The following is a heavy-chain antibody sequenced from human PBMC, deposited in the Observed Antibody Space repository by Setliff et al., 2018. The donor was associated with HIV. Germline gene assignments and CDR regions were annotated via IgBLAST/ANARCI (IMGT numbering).Heavy chain of an antibody. V-gene: IGHV3-30*03. CDR2: ISYDGNSQ. D-gene: IGHD6-13*01. CDR1: GFSFSNAW. CDR3: ARVQQQLLQEDDYFDY. Sequence: GGSLRLSCAASGFSFSNAWMSWIRQTPDNGLEWVAVISYDGNSQYYADSAKGRFTLSRDNFRNTLYLQMNSLRPEDTAVYYCARVQQQLLQEDDYFDYWGQGTLVTVSS. J-gene: IGHJ4*02.